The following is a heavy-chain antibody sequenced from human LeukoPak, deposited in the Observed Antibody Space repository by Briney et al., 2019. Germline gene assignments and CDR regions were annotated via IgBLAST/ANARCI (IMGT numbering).Heavy chain of an antibody. D-gene: IGHD5-24*01. V-gene: IGHV1-69*06. Sequence: ASVKGSCKASGGTFSSYAISWVRQAPGQGLEWMGGIIPIFGTANYAQKFQGRVTMTADTSTTTVYMELRSLRSDDTAVYYCARVGHRDEDHFDYWGQGTLVTASS. CDR3: ARVGHRDEDHFDY. CDR1: GGTFSSYA. CDR2: IIPIFGTA. J-gene: IGHJ4*02.